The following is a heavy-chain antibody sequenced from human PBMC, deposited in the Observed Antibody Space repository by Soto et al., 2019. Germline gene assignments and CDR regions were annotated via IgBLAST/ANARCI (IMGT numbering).Heavy chain of an antibody. CDR2: MNPNSGNT. Sequence: QVQLVQSGAEVKKPGASVKISCKASGYTFTSYDITWVRQATGQGLEWMGWMNPNSGNTGCAQKFQGRVTMTRNTSISTAYMELSSLRSEDTALYYCAREDYGGRPGYWGQGTLVIVSS. CDR1: GYTFTSYD. J-gene: IGHJ4*02. D-gene: IGHD4-17*01. V-gene: IGHV1-8*01. CDR3: AREDYGGRPGY.